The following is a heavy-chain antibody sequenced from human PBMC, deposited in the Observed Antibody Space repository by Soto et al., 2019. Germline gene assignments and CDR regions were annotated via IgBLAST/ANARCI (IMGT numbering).Heavy chain of an antibody. V-gene: IGHV3-23*01. Sequence: GGSLRLSCAPSGFTFSSYAMSWVRQAPGKGLEWVSAISGSGGSTYYADSVKGRFTISRDNSKNTLYLQMNSLRAEDTAVYYCAKDPLMVYASGWFDPWGQGTLVTVSS. J-gene: IGHJ5*02. CDR3: AKDPLMVYASGWFDP. CDR1: GFTFSSYA. D-gene: IGHD2-8*01. CDR2: ISGSGGST.